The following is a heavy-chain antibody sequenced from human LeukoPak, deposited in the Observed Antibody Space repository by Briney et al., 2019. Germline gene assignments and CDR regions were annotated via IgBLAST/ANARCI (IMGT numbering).Heavy chain of an antibody. Sequence: SETLSLTCTASGGSISSGGYYWSWVRQHPGKGLEWIGYISHSGSTYYNPSLKSRVTISLDTSKDRFSLRLSSVTAADTAVYYCARDLWFGEYNWFDPWGQGTLVTVSS. CDR3: ARDLWFGEYNWFDP. D-gene: IGHD3-10*01. CDR1: GGSISSGGYY. V-gene: IGHV4-31*03. CDR2: ISHSGST. J-gene: IGHJ5*02.